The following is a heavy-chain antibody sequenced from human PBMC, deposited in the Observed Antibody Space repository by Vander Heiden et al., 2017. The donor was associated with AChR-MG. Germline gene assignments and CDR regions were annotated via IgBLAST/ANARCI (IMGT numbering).Heavy chain of an antibody. V-gene: IGHV3-48*04. D-gene: IGHD2-21*01. CDR2: ISAFSRTT. CDR3: ARVDVVVGGDPFDY. J-gene: IGHJ4*02. Sequence: EVQLVESGGGLVQMGGSLRLSCAASAFTFSSHTSAMTWVRQAPGKGLEWVSYISAFSRTTYYADSVKGRFTISRDNAKQSLYLQINSLRADDTAIYFCARVDVVVGGDPFDYWGQGTLVTGSS. CDR1: AFTFSSHTSA.